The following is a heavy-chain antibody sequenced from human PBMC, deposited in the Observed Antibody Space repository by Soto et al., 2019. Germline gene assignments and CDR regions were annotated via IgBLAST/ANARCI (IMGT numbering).Heavy chain of an antibody. Sequence: GGSLRLSCAASGFTLGGYAMSWVRQAPEKGLERVSGISGGGNVNTYYADSVKGRFTTSRDNSKNTQSLQMVSLGVEDTAVYYCAKEPGATFLGRLASWCQGTLVTVSS. CDR2: ISGGGNVNT. D-gene: IGHD1-26*01. V-gene: IGHV3-23*01. J-gene: IGHJ5*02. CDR3: AKEPGATFLGRLAS. CDR1: GFTLGGYA.